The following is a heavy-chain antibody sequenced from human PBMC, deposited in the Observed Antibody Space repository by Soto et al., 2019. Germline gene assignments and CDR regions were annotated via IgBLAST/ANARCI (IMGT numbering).Heavy chain of an antibody. Sequence: GGSLRLSCAASGFTFSSYGMHWVRQAPGKGLEWVAVISYDGSNKYYADSVKGRFTISRDNSKNTLYLQMNSLRAEDTAVYYCAKDGYSGSYYGGFDYWGQGTLVTVPQ. CDR2: ISYDGSNK. CDR3: AKDGYSGSYYGGFDY. V-gene: IGHV3-30*18. CDR1: GFTFSSYG. J-gene: IGHJ4*02. D-gene: IGHD1-26*01.